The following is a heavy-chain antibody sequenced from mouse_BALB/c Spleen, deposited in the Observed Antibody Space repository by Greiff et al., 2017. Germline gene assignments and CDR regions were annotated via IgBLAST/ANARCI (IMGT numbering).Heavy chain of an antibody. J-gene: IGHJ1*01. V-gene: IGHV3-2*02. CDR3: ASYHYYGSSWYFDV. D-gene: IGHD1-1*01. CDR2: ISYSGST. Sequence: EVQLVESGPGLVKPSQSLSLTCTVTGYSITSDYAWNWIRQFPGNKLEWMGYISYSGSTSYNPSLKSRISITRDTSKNQFFLQLNSVTTEDTATYYCASYHYYGSSWYFDVWGAGTTVTVSS. CDR1: GYSITSDYA.